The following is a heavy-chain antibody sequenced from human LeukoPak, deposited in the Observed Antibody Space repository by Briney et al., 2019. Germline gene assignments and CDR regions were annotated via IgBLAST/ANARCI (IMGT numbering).Heavy chain of an antibody. Sequence: GGSLRLSCAASGFTFSNYWWSWVGQAPGKGLEWVPNIKQEGSEKYYVDSVKGRFTISRDNAKNSLYLQMNSLRAEDTAVYYCARGGWGYHDFWSGYYAFDYWGQGTTVIVSS. CDR1: GFTFSNYW. J-gene: IGHJ3*01. D-gene: IGHD3-3*01. CDR3: ARGGWGYHDFWSGYYAFDY. CDR2: IKQEGSEK. V-gene: IGHV3-7*01.